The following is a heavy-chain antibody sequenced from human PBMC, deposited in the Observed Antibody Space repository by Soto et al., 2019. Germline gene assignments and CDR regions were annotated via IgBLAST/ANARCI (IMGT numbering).Heavy chain of an antibody. V-gene: IGHV4-39*01. CDR3: ARHAFDSWDFQH. D-gene: IGHD3-9*01. CDR1: GGSISSSSYY. Sequence: QLQLQESGPGLVKPSETLSLTCTVSGGSISSSSYYWGWIRQPPGKGLEWIGSIYYSGSTYYNPSLKERGTISVDTSNNQFSLKLSSVTAADTAVYYCARHAFDSWDFQHWGQGTLVTVSS. CDR2: IYYSGST. J-gene: IGHJ1*01.